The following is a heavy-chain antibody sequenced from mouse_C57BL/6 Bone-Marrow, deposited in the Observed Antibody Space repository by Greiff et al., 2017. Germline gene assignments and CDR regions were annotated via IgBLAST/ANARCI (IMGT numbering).Heavy chain of an antibody. Sequence: EVQLVESEGGLVQPGSSMKLSCTASGFTFSDYYMAWVRQVPEKGLEWVANINYDGSSTYYLDSLKSRFIISRDNANNILYLQMSSLKSEDTATXYCARADGAWFAYWGQGTTLTVSS. D-gene: IGHD1-2*01. CDR3: ARADGAWFAY. J-gene: IGHJ2*01. CDR2: INYDGSST. CDR1: GFTFSDYY. V-gene: IGHV5-16*01.